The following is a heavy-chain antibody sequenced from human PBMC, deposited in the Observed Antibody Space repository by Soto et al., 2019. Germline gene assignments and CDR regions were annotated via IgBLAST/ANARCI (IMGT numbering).Heavy chain of an antibody. CDR1: GYTCSNFA. CDR3: AGGSPLLFDP. Sequence: GASVKVSCKASGYTCSNFAMHWVLQAPGQRLEWMGWINAGNGNTKYSQKFQGRVTITRDTSASTAYMELSSLRSEDTAVYYCAGGSPLLFDPCGQRSLVIVSS. V-gene: IGHV1-3*01. J-gene: IGHJ5*02. CDR2: INAGNGNT.